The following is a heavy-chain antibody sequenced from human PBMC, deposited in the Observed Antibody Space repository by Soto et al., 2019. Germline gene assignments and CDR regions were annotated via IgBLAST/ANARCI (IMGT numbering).Heavy chain of an antibody. Sequence: SETLSPTCTASGGSISSSSYYWGWIRQPPGKGLEWIGSIYYSGSTYYNPSLKSRVTISVDTSKNQFSLKLSSVTAADTAVYYCRAYDFWSGYPRLYYYGMDVWGQGTTVTVS. CDR1: GGSISSSSYY. CDR3: RAYDFWSGYPRLYYYGMDV. V-gene: IGHV4-39*01. D-gene: IGHD3-3*01. J-gene: IGHJ6*02. CDR2: IYYSGST.